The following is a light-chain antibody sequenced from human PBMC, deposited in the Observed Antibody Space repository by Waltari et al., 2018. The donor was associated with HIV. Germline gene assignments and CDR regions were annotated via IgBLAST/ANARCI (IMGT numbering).Light chain of an antibody. CDR1: SSNIGAGFD. J-gene: IGLJ2*01. CDR3: QSYDASLSGVI. V-gene: IGLV1-40*01. CDR2: GNS. Sequence: QSVLTQPPSVSGAPGQRVTISCTGSSSNIGAGFDVPWYQQLPGTAPKLRSYGNSNRPSGVPDRFSGSKSGTSASLAITGLQAEDEADYYCQSYDASLSGVIFGGGTELTVL.